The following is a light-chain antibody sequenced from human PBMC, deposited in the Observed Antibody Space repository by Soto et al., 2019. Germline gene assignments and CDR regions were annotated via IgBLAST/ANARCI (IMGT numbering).Light chain of an antibody. CDR3: RSDKNRSTVV. CDR2: NVD. J-gene: IGLJ2*01. Sequence: QSALTQVASVSGSPGQSITISCTGTSSDVGGYNSVSWYHQHPGKAPKLMIYNVDHRPSGVSNRFSGSKSGNTASLTISGRQAEDAANYYCRSDKNRSTVVFGGGTKLTVL. CDR1: SSDVGGYNS. V-gene: IGLV2-14*03.